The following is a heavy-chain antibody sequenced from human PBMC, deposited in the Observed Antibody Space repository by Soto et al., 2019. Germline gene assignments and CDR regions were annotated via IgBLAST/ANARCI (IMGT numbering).Heavy chain of an antibody. CDR1: GFTVSSNY. D-gene: IGHD3-22*01. CDR3: ARDGYDSSCYYRGYFQH. CDR2: IYSGGST. V-gene: IGHV3-66*01. Sequence: EVQLVESGGGLVQPGGSLRLSCAASGFTVSSNYMSWVRQAPGKGLEWVSVIYSGGSTYYADSVKGRFTISRDNSKNTLYLQMNSLRADDTAVYYCARDGYDSSCYYRGYFQHCGEGTLVTVSS. J-gene: IGHJ1*01.